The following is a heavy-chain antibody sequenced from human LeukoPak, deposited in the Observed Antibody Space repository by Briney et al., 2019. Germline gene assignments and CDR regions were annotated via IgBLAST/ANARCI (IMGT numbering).Heavy chain of an antibody. D-gene: IGHD3-3*01. J-gene: IGHJ6*02. Sequence: ETLSLTCTVSGGSISSYYWSWIRQPPGKGLEWIGYIYYSGSTNYNPSLKSRVTISVDTSKNQFSLKLSSVTAADTAVYYCARGSYYDFWSGYYKMGNYYGMDVWGQGTTVTVSS. CDR1: GGSISSYY. CDR3: ARGSYYDFWSGYYKMGNYYGMDV. CDR2: IYYSGST. V-gene: IGHV4-59*01.